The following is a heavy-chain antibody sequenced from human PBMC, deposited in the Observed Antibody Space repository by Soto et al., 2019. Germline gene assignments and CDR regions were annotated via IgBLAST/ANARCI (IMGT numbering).Heavy chain of an antibody. J-gene: IGHJ4*02. CDR3: ARESPPADY. V-gene: IGHV1-18*01. CDR1: GYTFTSYG. CDR2: ISAYNGNT. Sequence: QVQLVQSGAEVKKPGASVKVSCKASGYTFTSYGISWVRQAPGQGLEWMGWISAYNGNTKYAQKLQGRVTLTTDTSTSTASMERRGLRSDYTAVYYCARESPPADYWGQGTLVTVSS.